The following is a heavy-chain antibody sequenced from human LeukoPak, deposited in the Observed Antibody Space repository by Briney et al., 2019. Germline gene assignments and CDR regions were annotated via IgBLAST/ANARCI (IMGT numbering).Heavy chain of an antibody. J-gene: IGHJ4*02. Sequence: SCKASGGTFSSYAMHWVRQAPGKGLEWVAVISYDGSNKYYADSVKGRFTISRDNSKNTLYLQMNSLRAEDTAVYYCARSEIAAAGPGLVDYWGQGTLVTVSS. CDR2: ISYDGSNK. CDR1: GGTFSSYA. CDR3: ARSEIAAAGPGLVDY. V-gene: IGHV3-30*04. D-gene: IGHD6-13*01.